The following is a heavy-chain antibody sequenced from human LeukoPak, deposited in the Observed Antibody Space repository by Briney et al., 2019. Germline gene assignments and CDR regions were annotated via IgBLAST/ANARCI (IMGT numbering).Heavy chain of an antibody. V-gene: IGHV4-61*01. Sequence: SETLSLTCTVSGGSVSSGSYYWSWLRQPPGKGLEWFGYIYYSGSTYYNPSLKSRLTISVDTSKNQFSLKLNSVTAADTAVYYCARGGGGSSTVTTYWFDPWGQGALVTVSS. CDR2: IYYSGST. D-gene: IGHD4-17*01. CDR1: GGSVSSGSYY. CDR3: ARGGGGSSTVTTYWFDP. J-gene: IGHJ5*02.